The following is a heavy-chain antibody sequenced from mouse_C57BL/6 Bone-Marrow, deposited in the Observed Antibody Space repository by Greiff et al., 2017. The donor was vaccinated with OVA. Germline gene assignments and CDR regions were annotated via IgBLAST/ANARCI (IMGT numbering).Heavy chain of an antibody. CDR3: LKAHYYGSSYGFAY. V-gene: IGHV7-4*01. D-gene: IGHD1-1*01. CDR1: GFTFTDYY. Sequence: EVQGVESGGGLVQPGASLRLSCAASGFTFTDYYMSWVRQPPGKAPEWLALISNKANGYTTEYTASVKGRFTIARDNSQNILNLQMNTLRAEDSATYYCLKAHYYGSSYGFAYWGQGTLVTVSA. CDR2: ISNKANGYTT. J-gene: IGHJ3*01.